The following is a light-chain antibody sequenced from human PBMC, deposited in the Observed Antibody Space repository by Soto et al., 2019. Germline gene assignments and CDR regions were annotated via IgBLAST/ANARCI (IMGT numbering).Light chain of an antibody. CDR2: DVS. CDR1: SSDVGGYHY. CDR3: SSNASNGSLV. J-gene: IGLJ2*01. V-gene: IGLV2-14*01. Sequence: QSVLTQPASVSGSPGQAITISCTGTSSDVGGYHYVSWYQQHPGKSPKLMIYDVSNRPSGVSNRVSGSKAGNTASQNISGLLAEDESDYDCSSNASNGSLVLGGVT.